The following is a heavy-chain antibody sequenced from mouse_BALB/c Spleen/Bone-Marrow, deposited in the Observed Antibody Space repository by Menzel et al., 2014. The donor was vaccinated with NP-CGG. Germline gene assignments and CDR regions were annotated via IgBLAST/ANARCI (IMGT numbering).Heavy chain of an antibody. D-gene: IGHD1-2*01. J-gene: IGHJ2*01. CDR3: TRLTYCGLPDY. CDR2: INPESSTI. Sequence: EVMLVESGGGLVQPGGSLKLSCTASGFDFSRYWMSWVRQAPGKGLQWIGEINPESSTINYTPSLKDKFIISRDNAKKTLYLQMSKVRSEDTALYYCTRLTYCGLPDYWDQGATLAISS. CDR1: GFDFSRYW. V-gene: IGHV4-1*02.